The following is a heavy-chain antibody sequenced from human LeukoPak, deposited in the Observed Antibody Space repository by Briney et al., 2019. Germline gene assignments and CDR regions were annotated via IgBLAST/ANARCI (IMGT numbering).Heavy chain of an antibody. V-gene: IGHV1-18*04. CDR2: ISTYNGNT. CDR3: ARPRHSYGDYAY. J-gene: IGHJ4*02. D-gene: IGHD4-17*01. CDR1: GYTFTIFG. Sequence: ASVKLSCSASGYTFTIFGISWVRQAPGQGLEWMGWISTYNGNTNYAQKLKVRVTMTTDTSSTTAYMELRSLTSEDTAVYYCARPRHSYGDYAYWGQGTLVTVHS.